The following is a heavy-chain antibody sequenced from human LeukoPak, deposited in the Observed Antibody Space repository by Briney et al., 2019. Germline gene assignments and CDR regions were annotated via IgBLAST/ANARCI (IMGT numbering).Heavy chain of an antibody. CDR3: ARGMQGYSGYDVAGY. Sequence: GASVKVSCKASGYTFTGYYMHWVRQAPGQGLEWMGWINPNSGGANYAQKFQGRVTMTRDTSISTAYMELSRLRSDDTAVYYCARGMQGYSGYDVAGYRGQGTLVTVSS. D-gene: IGHD5-12*01. CDR1: GYTFTGYY. V-gene: IGHV1-2*02. J-gene: IGHJ4*02. CDR2: INPNSGGA.